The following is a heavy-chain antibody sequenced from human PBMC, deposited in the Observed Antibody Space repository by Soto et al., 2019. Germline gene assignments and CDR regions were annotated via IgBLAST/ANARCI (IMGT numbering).Heavy chain of an antibody. CDR2: IYYSGST. CDR1: GGSISSSSYY. J-gene: IGHJ6*02. CDR3: VRAHRDLQQLVHYYYGMDV. D-gene: IGHD6-13*01. V-gene: IGHV4-39*01. Sequence: SETLSLTCTVSGGSISSSSYYWGWIRQPPGKGLEWIGSIYYSGSTYYNPSLKSRVTISVDTSKNQFSLKLSSVTAADTAVYFCVRAHRDLQQLVHYYYGMDVWGQGTTVT.